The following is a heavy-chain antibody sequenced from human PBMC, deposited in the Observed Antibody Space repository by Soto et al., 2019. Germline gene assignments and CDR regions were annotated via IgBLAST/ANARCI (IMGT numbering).Heavy chain of an antibody. D-gene: IGHD3-3*01. J-gene: IGHJ6*02. CDR3: ARSTDYDFWSPYYYGMDV. Sequence: SETLFLTCAVYGGSFSGYYWRWIRQPPGKGLEWIGEINHSGSTNYNPSLKSRVTISVDTSKNQFSLKLSSVTAADTAVYYCARSTDYDFWSPYYYGMDVWGQGTTVTVSS. CDR1: GGSFSGYY. V-gene: IGHV4-34*01. CDR2: INHSGST.